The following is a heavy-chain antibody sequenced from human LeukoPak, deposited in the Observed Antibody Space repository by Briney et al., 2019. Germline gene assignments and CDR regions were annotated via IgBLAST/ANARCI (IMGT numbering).Heavy chain of an antibody. Sequence: GASVKVSCKASGYTFTAYYMHWVRQAPGQGLEWMGWINPNSGGTNYAQKFQGRVTMTRDTSISTAYMELSRLRSDDTAVYYCASRTSSGWYQGAFDIWGQGTMVTVSS. CDR3: ASRTSSGWYQGAFDI. J-gene: IGHJ3*02. D-gene: IGHD6-19*01. CDR1: GYTFTAYY. CDR2: INPNSGGT. V-gene: IGHV1-2*02.